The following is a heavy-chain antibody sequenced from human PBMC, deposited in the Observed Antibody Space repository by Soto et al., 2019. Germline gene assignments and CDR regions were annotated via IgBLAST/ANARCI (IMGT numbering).Heavy chain of an antibody. Sequence: GGSLRLSCASSGFPFSSYAMSWVRQAPGKGLEWVSAISGSGGSTYYADSVKGRFTISRDNSKNTLYLQMNSLRAEDTAVYYCAKHYSGSYTYYYYGMDVWGQGTTVTVSS. CDR3: AKHYSGSYTYYYYGMDV. J-gene: IGHJ6*02. V-gene: IGHV3-23*01. CDR2: ISGSGGST. CDR1: GFPFSSYA. D-gene: IGHD1-26*01.